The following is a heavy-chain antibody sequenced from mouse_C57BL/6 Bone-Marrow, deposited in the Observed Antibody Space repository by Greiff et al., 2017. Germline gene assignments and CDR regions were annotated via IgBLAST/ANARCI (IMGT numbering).Heavy chain of an antibody. CDR1: GYTFTSYW. Sequence: QVQLQQSGAELVMPGASVKLSCKASGYTFTSYWMHWVKQRPGQGLEWIGEIDPSDSYTNYNQKFKGKSTLTVDKSSSTTYMQLSSLTSEDSAVYYCARGAGFYPFAYWGQGTLVTVSA. CDR2: IDPSDSYT. J-gene: IGHJ3*01. CDR3: ARGAGFYPFAY. V-gene: IGHV1-69*01.